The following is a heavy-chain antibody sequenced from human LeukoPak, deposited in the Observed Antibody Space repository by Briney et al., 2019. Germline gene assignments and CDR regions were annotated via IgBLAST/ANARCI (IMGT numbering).Heavy chain of an antibody. V-gene: IGHV3-23*01. CDR2: ISGSGGST. CDR1: GFTFSSYA. D-gene: IGHD1-1*01. J-gene: IGHJ5*02. CDR3: AKDRTGMTGADWFDP. Sequence: GGSLRLSCAASGFTFSSYAMSWVRQAPGKGLEWVSAISGSGGSTYYADSVKGRFTISRDNSRNTLYLQMNSLRAEDTAVYFCAKDRTGMTGADWFDPWGQGTLVTVSS.